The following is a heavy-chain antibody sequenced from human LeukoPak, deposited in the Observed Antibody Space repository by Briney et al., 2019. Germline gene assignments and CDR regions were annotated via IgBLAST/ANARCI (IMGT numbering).Heavy chain of an antibody. D-gene: IGHD6-13*01. CDR2: IYHSGST. J-gene: IGHJ4*02. V-gene: IGHV4-4*02. CDR1: GGSIRSTNW. CDR3: ARDRGRASSWYDY. Sequence: SGTLSLTFAVSGGSIRSTNWWSWVRQPPGKGLECIGEIYHSGSTNYNPSLKSRVTISVDKSKNQFSLKLSSVTAADTAVYYCARDRGRASSWYDYWGQGTLVTVSS.